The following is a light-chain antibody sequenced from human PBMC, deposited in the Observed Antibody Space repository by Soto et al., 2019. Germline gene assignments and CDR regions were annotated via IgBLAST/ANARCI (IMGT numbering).Light chain of an antibody. V-gene: IGKV3-15*01. Sequence: EVVMTQSPATLSVSPGERATLSCRASQSVSNSLAWYQQKPGQAPRLLIYGASTRATGIPASFSGSGSGTEFTLTISSLQSEDSAVYYCQQYYDWPRTFGQGTKVDIK. J-gene: IGKJ1*01. CDR3: QQYYDWPRT. CDR1: QSVSNS. CDR2: GAS.